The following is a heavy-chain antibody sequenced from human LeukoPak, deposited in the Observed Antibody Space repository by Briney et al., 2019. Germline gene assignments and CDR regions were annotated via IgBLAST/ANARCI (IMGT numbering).Heavy chain of an antibody. V-gene: IGHV3-53*01. CDR2: IYIGGGT. CDR1: GFNFRYFW. J-gene: IGHJ5*02. Sequence: GGSLRLTCLGSGFNFRYFWMSWVRQAPGKGLEWVAVIYIGGGTYYAASVKGRFTISRDTSKNTLFLQMNSLRADDTAVYYCARGQGAWGQGTLVTVSS. CDR3: ARGQGA.